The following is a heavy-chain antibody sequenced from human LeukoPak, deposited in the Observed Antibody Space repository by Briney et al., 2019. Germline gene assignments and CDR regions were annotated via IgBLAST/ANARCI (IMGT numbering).Heavy chain of an antibody. CDR3: GRHANGDSSAAFDL. J-gene: IGHJ3*01. V-gene: IGHV3-7*03. CDR2: IKQDGSEK. Sequence: AGGSLRLSCAASGFTFSSYWMSWVRQAPGKGLEWVANIKQDGSEKYYVDSVKGRFTISRDNAKNSLYLQMNSLRAEDTAVYYCGRHANGDSSAAFDLWGQGTTVFVSS. CDR1: GFTFSSYW. D-gene: IGHD2-8*01.